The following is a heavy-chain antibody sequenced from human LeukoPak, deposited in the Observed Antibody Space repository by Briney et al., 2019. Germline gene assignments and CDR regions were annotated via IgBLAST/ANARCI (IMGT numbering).Heavy chain of an antibody. Sequence: PSETLSLTCTVSGGSISRYYWSWIRQPAGKGLEWIGRIYTSGSTNYNPSLKSRVTMSVDTSKNQFSLKLSSVTAADTAVYYCARVKWLGNYDYYYMDVWGKGTTVTISS. CDR1: GGSISRYY. D-gene: IGHD6-19*01. V-gene: IGHV4-4*07. J-gene: IGHJ6*03. CDR2: IYTSGST. CDR3: ARVKWLGNYDYYYMDV.